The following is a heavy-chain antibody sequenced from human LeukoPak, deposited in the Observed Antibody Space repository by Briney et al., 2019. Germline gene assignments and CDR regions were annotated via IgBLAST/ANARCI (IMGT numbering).Heavy chain of an antibody. CDR2: IYYSGST. V-gene: IGHV4-38-2*02. CDR1: GYSISSGYY. D-gene: IGHD6-19*01. Sequence: KPSETLSLTCTVSGYSISSGYYWGWIRQPPGKGLEWIGSIYYSGSTYYNPSLKSRVTISVDTSKNQFSLKLSSVTAADTAVYYCAREGSSGWVEPDAFDIWGQGTMVTVSS. CDR3: AREGSSGWVEPDAFDI. J-gene: IGHJ3*02.